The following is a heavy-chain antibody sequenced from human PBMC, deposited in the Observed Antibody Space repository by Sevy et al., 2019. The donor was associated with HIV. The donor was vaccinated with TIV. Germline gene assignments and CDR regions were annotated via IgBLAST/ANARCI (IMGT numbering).Heavy chain of an antibody. CDR1: GFTFSSYA. CDR2: ISGSGGNT. J-gene: IGHJ4*02. D-gene: IGHD6-19*01. Sequence: GGSLRLSCAASGFTFSSYAMSWVRQAPGKGLEWVSGISGSGGNTYYADSVKGRFTISRDNSKNTLYLQVNSLEAEDTAIYYGAKEGLDPYSSGWYDYWGQGTLVTVSS. V-gene: IGHV3-23*01. CDR3: AKEGLDPYSSGWYDY.